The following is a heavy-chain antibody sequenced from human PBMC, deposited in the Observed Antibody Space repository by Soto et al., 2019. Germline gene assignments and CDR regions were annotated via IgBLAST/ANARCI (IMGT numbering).Heavy chain of an antibody. Sequence: EVQLLESGGGLVQPGGSLRLSCAASGFTFSSYAMSWVRQAPGKGLEWVSAISGSGGSTYYADSVKGRFTISRDNSKNTLYLQMNSLRAEDTSVYYCAKDFDLPEDYDYIWGSYRRPDAFDIWGQGTMVTVSS. J-gene: IGHJ3*02. CDR2: ISGSGGST. V-gene: IGHV3-23*01. D-gene: IGHD3-16*02. CDR1: GFTFSSYA. CDR3: AKDFDLPEDYDYIWGSYRRPDAFDI.